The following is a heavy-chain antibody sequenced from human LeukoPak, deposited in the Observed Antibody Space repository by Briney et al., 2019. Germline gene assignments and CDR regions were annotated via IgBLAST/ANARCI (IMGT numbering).Heavy chain of an antibody. J-gene: IGHJ4*02. Sequence: GGSLRLSCAASGFTFSSYSMNWVRQAPGKGLEWVSSISSSSSYIYYADSVEGRFTISRDNAKNSLYLQMNSLRAQDTAVYYCARGGGYQLPKKGVDYWGQGTLVTVSS. D-gene: IGHD2-2*01. CDR2: ISSSSSYI. V-gene: IGHV3-21*01. CDR3: ARGGGYQLPKKGVDY. CDR1: GFTFSSYS.